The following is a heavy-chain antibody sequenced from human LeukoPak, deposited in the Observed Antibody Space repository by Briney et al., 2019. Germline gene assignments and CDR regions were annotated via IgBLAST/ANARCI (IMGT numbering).Heavy chain of an antibody. CDR3: TTDDVAALVVVAANDAFDF. Sequence: PGGSLRLSCAASGFNFNTAWMSWVRQAPGKGLEWVGRIKNKFAGGTTDYAAPVKGRFTISRDDAKNTLYLQMNSLKSEDTAVYYCTTDDVAALVVVAANDAFDFWGHGTMVTVSS. D-gene: IGHD2-15*01. J-gene: IGHJ3*01. V-gene: IGHV3-15*01. CDR2: IKNKFAGGTT. CDR1: GFNFNTAW.